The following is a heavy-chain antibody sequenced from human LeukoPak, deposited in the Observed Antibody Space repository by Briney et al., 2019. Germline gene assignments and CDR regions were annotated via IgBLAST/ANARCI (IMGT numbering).Heavy chain of an antibody. CDR3: ARDRLSGFDY. CDR2: ISYDGSNK. V-gene: IGHV3-30-3*01. D-gene: IGHD3-16*01. J-gene: IGHJ4*02. CDR1: GFTFSSYA. Sequence: PGRSLRLSCAASGFTFSSYALHWVRQAPGKGLEWVAVISYDGSNKYYADSVKGRFTISRDNSKNTLYLQMNSLRAEDTAVYYCARDRLSGFDYWGQGTLVTVSS.